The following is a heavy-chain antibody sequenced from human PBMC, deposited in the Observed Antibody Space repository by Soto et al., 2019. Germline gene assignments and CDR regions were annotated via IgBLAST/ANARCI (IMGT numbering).Heavy chain of an antibody. V-gene: IGHV4-34*01. Sequence: SETLSLTCAVYGGSFSGYYWSWIRQPPGKGLEWIGEISHSGSTNYNPSLKSRVTISVDTSKNQFSLKLSSVTAADTAVYYCARSGDYWGQGTLVTVSS. CDR1: GGSFSGYY. CDR2: ISHSGST. CDR3: ARSGDY. J-gene: IGHJ4*02.